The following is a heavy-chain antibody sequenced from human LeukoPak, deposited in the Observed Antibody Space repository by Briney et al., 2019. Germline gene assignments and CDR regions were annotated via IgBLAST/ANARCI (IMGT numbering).Heavy chain of an antibody. D-gene: IGHD2-2*01. Sequence: GSSVKVSCKASGGTFSSYAISWVRQAPGQGLEWMGGIIPIFGTANYAQKFQGRVTITADESTSTAYMELSSLRSEDTAVYYCARGPRCSSTSCPFYYYYYYMDVWGKGTTVTVSS. CDR1: GGTFSSYA. CDR3: ARGPRCSSTSCPFYYYYYYMDV. V-gene: IGHV1-69*01. J-gene: IGHJ6*03. CDR2: IIPIFGTA.